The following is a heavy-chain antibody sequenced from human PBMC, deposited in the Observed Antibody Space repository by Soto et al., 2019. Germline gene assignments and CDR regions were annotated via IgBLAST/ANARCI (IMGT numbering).Heavy chain of an antibody. V-gene: IGHV4-39*01. CDR1: GGSISSSSYY. CDR3: ARGNHRWLQLWYFDL. CDR2: IYYSGST. Sequence: SETLSLTCTVSGGSISSSSYYWGWIRQPPGKGLEWIGSIYYSGSTYYNPSLKSRVTISVDTSKNQFSLKLSSVTAADTAVYYCARGNHRWLQLWYFDLWGRGTPVTVSS. J-gene: IGHJ2*01. D-gene: IGHD5-12*01.